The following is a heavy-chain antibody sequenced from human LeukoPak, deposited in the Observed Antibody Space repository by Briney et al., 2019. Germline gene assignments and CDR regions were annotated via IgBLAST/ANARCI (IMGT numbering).Heavy chain of an antibody. CDR2: INSDGSWT. V-gene: IGHV3-74*01. Sequence: GGSLRLSCAASGNYWMHWVRQAPGKGLVWVSHINSDGSWTSYADSVKGRFTISKDNAKNTVYPQMNNLRAEDTAVYYCVSFYEAYWGRGTLVTVSS. CDR3: VSFYEAY. CDR1: GNYW. D-gene: IGHD2/OR15-2a*01. J-gene: IGHJ4*02.